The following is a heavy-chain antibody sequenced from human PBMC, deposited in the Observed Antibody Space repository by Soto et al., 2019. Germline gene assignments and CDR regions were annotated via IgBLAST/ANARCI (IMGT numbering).Heavy chain of an antibody. J-gene: IGHJ4*02. CDR3: VKEAHRASRLEY. CDR1: GFTFSDFD. V-gene: IGHV3-30*18. CDR2: ISYRGSNK. Sequence: QVQLVESGGGVVLPGRSLRLSCAASGFTFSDFDMHWVGQAPGKGLEWVAVISYRGSNKYYADSVKGRFTISRDNSNNMLYVQMDDLRPNDTAIYYCVKEAHRASRLEYWGRGTLVTVSS. D-gene: IGHD6-6*01.